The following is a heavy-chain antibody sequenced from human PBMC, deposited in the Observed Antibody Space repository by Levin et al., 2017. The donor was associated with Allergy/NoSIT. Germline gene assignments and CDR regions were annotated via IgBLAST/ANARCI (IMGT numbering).Heavy chain of an antibody. Sequence: ASVKVSCKASGYTFTGYYMHWVRQAPGQGLEWMGWINPNSGGTNYAQKFQGRVTMTRDTSISTAYMELSRLRSDDTAVYFCSRVDGARFGDALNYMDVWGKGTTVTVSS. CDR2: INPNSGGT. CDR1: GYTFTGYY. V-gene: IGHV1-2*02. J-gene: IGHJ6*03. D-gene: IGHD3-10*01. CDR3: SRVDGARFGDALNYMDV.